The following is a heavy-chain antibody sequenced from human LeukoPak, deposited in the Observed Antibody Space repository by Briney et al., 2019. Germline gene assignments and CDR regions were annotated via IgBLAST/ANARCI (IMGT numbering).Heavy chain of an antibody. CDR1: GFTFSSYW. Sequence: GGSLRLSCAASGFTFSSYWMTWVRQGPGMGLEWVANIKEDGSEKYYVDSVKGRFTISRDNAKNSLYLQMNSLRAEDTAVYYCARADSTGAFDIRGQGTMVTVS. J-gene: IGHJ3*02. CDR3: ARADSTGAFDI. D-gene: IGHD3-22*01. V-gene: IGHV3-7*01. CDR2: IKEDGSEK.